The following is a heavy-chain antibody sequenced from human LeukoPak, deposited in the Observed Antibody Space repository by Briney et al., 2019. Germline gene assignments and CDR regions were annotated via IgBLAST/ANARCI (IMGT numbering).Heavy chain of an antibody. CDR3: ARVSTQAYCSSTSCYKSRGYFDL. CDR2: IYYSGST. CDR1: GGSISSYY. Sequence: SETLSLTCTVSGGSISSYYWSWIRQPPGKGLEWIGYIYYSGSTNYNPSLKSRVTISVDTSKNQFSLKLSSVTAADTAVYYCARVSTQAYCSSTSCYKSRGYFDLWGRGTLVTVSS. D-gene: IGHD2-2*02. J-gene: IGHJ2*01. V-gene: IGHV4-59*01.